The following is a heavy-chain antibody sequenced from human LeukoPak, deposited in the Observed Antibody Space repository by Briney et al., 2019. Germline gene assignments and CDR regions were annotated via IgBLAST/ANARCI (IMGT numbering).Heavy chain of an antibody. CDR3: VRDVSDYDSNGLGY. J-gene: IGHJ4*02. V-gene: IGHV3-21*01. CDR2: ISVSSNYI. Sequence: GGSLRLSCAASGYTFSSFSINWVRQAPGKGLEWVSSISVSSNYIYYSDSVRGRFSISRDDATDSLYLQMNSLRAEDTAVYYCVRDVSDYDSNGLGYWGQGTLVTVSS. D-gene: IGHD3-22*01. CDR1: GYTFSSFS.